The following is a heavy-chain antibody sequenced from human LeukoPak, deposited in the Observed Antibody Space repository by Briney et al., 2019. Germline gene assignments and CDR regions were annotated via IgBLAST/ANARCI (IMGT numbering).Heavy chain of an antibody. Sequence: GGSLRLSCAASGFTFSSYSMNWVRQAPGKGLEWVSYISSSGSTIYYADSVKGRFTISRDNAKNSLYLQMNSLRAEDTAVYYCARDLYIVGATGSYYWGQGTLVTVSS. CDR1: GFTFSSYS. J-gene: IGHJ4*02. CDR2: ISSSGSTI. D-gene: IGHD1-26*01. V-gene: IGHV3-48*04. CDR3: ARDLYIVGATGSYY.